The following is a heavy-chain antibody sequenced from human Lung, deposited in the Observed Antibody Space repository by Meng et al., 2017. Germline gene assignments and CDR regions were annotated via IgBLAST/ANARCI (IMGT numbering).Heavy chain of an antibody. CDR3: ARDFSAAMRFDY. V-gene: IGHV3-21*01. J-gene: IGHJ4*02. CDR2: ISSSNSYI. D-gene: IGHD6-25*01. Sequence: EVQLAESGGGLVKPGGSLSFSCASSGFTFSSHTMNWVRQAPGKGLEWVSSISSSNSYIYYADSVKGRFTISRDNAKNSLYLQMNSLRAEDTAVYYCARDFSAAMRFDYWGQGTLVTVSS. CDR1: GFTFSSHT.